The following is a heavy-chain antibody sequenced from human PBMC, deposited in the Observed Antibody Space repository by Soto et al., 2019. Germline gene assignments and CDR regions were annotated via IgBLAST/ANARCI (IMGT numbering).Heavy chain of an antibody. V-gene: IGHV3-33*01. CDR3: ARDLYYDSSGYLDY. CDR2: IWYDGSNK. D-gene: IGHD3-22*01. CDR1: GFTFSSYG. Sequence: GGSLRLSCAASGFTFSSYGMHWVRXAXVKGLEWVAVIWYDGSNKYYADSVKGRFTISRDNSKNTLYLQMNSLRAEDTAVYYCARDLYYDSSGYLDYWGQGTLVTVSS. J-gene: IGHJ4*02.